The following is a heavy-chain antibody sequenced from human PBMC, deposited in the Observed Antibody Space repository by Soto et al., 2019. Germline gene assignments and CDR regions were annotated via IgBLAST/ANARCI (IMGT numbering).Heavy chain of an antibody. Sequence: EVQLFESGGGLVQPGGSLRLSCVASGFTFSIYNMNWVRQAPGKGLEWVSVITGSGDYTNYADSVKGRFTISRDNSKNTLYLQMNSLRAEDTAVYFCARRITSSFDYWGQGTLVTVSS. CDR2: ITGSGDYT. CDR3: ARRITSSFDY. D-gene: IGHD1-20*01. CDR1: GFTFSIYN. J-gene: IGHJ4*02. V-gene: IGHV3-23*01.